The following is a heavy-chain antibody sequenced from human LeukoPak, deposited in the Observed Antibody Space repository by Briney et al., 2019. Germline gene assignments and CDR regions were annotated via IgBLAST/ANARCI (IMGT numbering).Heavy chain of an antibody. D-gene: IGHD3-22*01. V-gene: IGHV3-33*06. J-gene: IGHJ4*02. CDR1: GFTFSSYG. Sequence: PGRSLRLSCAASGFTFSSYGMHWVRQAPGKGLEWVAVIWYDGSNKYYADSVKGRFTISRDNSKSTLYLQMNSLRAEDTAVYYCAKGSHYYDSSGEFDYWGQGTLVAVSS. CDR3: AKGSHYYDSSGEFDY. CDR2: IWYDGSNK.